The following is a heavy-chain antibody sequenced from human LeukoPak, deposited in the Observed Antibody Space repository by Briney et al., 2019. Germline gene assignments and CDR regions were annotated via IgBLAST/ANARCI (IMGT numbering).Heavy chain of an antibody. Sequence: GGSLRLSCAASGFTFSSYSMNWVRQAPGKGLEWVSYITSSSSIIYYSDSVKGRFTISRDDAKNSLYLQMNSLRAEDTAVYYCAELGITMIGGVWGKGTTVTISS. CDR1: GFTFSSYS. CDR3: AELGITMIGGV. V-gene: IGHV3-48*01. CDR2: ITSSSSII. J-gene: IGHJ6*04. D-gene: IGHD3-10*02.